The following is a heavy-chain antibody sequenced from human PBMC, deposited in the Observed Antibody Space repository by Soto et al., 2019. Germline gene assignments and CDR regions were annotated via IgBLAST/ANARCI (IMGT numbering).Heavy chain of an antibody. D-gene: IGHD3-22*01. CDR2: IDPSDSYT. Sequence: PGESLKISCKGSGYSFTSYWISWVRQLPGKGLEWMGRIDPSDSYTNYSPSFQGHVTISADKSISTAYLQWSSLKASDTAMYYCARLEYDTTWFDPWGQGTLVTVSS. CDR3: ARLEYDTTWFDP. J-gene: IGHJ5*02. CDR1: GYSFTSYW. V-gene: IGHV5-10-1*01.